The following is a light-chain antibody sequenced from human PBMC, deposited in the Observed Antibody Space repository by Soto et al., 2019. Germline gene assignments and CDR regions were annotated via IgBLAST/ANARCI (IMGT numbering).Light chain of an antibody. V-gene: IGLV7-46*01. CDR2: DTS. Sequence: QAVVTQEPSLTVSPGGTVTLTCGSSTGPVTCGHYSYWFQQKPGQAPRTLIYDTSNTHSWTPARFSGSLLGGKAALTLSGAQPEDEAEYYCLLSYSGASWVFGGGTKVTVL. CDR3: LLSYSGASWV. CDR1: TGPVTCGHY. J-gene: IGLJ3*02.